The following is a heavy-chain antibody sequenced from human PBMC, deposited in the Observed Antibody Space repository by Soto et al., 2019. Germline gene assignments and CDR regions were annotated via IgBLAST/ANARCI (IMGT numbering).Heavy chain of an antibody. CDR2: IYYSGST. D-gene: IGHD5-12*01. J-gene: IGHJ4*02. CDR3: ARHGPHVVIVAIRY. Sequence: PSETLSLTCTVSGGSISSSSYYWGWIRQPPGKGLEWIGSIYYSGSTYYNPSLKSRVTISVDTSKNQFSLKLSSVTAADTAVYYCARHGPHVVIVAIRYWGQGTLVTVSS. CDR1: GGSISSSSYY. V-gene: IGHV4-39*01.